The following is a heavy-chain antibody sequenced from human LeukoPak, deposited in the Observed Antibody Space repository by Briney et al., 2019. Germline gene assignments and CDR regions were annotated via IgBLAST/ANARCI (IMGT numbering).Heavy chain of an antibody. J-gene: IGHJ1*01. CDR1: GITFSNAW. D-gene: IGHD6-13*01. CDR2: IKSKTDGGTT. CDR3: TTVRGSSWQYFQH. Sequence: GGSLRLSCAASGITFSNAWMSWVRQAPGKGLEWVGRIKSKTDGGTTDYVAPVKGRFTISRDDSKNTVYLQMNSLKTEDTAVYYCTTVRGSSWQYFQHWGQGTLVTVSS. V-gene: IGHV3-15*01.